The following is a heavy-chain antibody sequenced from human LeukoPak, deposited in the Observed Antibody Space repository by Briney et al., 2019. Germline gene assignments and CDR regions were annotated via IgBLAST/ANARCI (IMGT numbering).Heavy chain of an antibody. CDR2: IYTSGST. D-gene: IGHD3-3*01. V-gene: IGHV4-61*02. Sequence: PSQTLSLTCTVSGGSISSGSYYWNWIRQPAGKGLEWIGRIYTSGSTNYNPSLKSRVTISVDTSKNQFSLKLSSVTAADTAVYYCARDQDDFGAYYYYGMDVWGQGTTVTVSS. CDR3: ARDQDDFGAYYYYGMDV. J-gene: IGHJ6*02. CDR1: GGSISSGSYY.